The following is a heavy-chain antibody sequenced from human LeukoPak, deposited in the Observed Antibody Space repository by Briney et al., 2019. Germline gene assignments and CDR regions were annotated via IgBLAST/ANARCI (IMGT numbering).Heavy chain of an antibody. J-gene: IGHJ4*02. CDR1: GGTFSSYA. V-gene: IGHV1-69*01. Sequence: SVKVSCKASGGTFSSYAISWVRQAPGQGLEWMGGIIPIFGTANYAQKFQGRVTITADESTSTAYMELSSLRSEDMAVYYCARVRGYKGSSGWGGYYFDYWGQGTLVTVSS. CDR2: IIPIFGTA. D-gene: IGHD6-19*01. CDR3: ARVRGYKGSSGWGGYYFDY.